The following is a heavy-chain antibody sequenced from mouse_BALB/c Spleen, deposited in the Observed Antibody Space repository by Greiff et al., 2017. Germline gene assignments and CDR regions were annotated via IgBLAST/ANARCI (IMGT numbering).Heavy chain of an antibody. CDR1: GFSLTSYG. CDR3: ARPSDGYWYFDV. J-gene: IGHJ1*01. D-gene: IGHD2-3*01. CDR2: IWAGGST. Sequence: VKLQESGPGLVAPSQSLSITCTVSGFSLTSYGVHWVRQPPGKGLEWLGVIWAGGSTNYNSALMSRLSISKDNSKSQVFLKMNSLQTDDTAMYYCARPSDGYWYFDVWGAGTTVTVSS. V-gene: IGHV2-9*02.